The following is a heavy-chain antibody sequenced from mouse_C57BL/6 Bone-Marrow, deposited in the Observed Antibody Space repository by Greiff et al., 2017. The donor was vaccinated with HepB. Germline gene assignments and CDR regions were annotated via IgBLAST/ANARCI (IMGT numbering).Heavy chain of an antibody. D-gene: IGHD2-1*01. CDR2: IRNKANGYTT. Sequence: EVKLMESGGGLVQPGGSLSLSCAASGFTFTDYFMSWVRQPPGKALEWLGFIRNKANGYTTEYSASVKGRFTISRDNSQSILYLQMNALRAEDSATYYCARHRNYSLAYWGQGTLVTVSA. CDR3: ARHRNYSLAY. J-gene: IGHJ3*01. V-gene: IGHV7-3*01. CDR1: GFTFTDYF.